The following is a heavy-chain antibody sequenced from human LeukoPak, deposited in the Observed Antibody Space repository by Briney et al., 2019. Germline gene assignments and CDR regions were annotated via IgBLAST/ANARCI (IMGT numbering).Heavy chain of an antibody. V-gene: IGHV3-21*01. CDR2: ISSSSSYI. CDR1: GFTFSSYS. Sequence: SGGSLRLSCAASGFTFSSYSMNWVRQAPGKGLEWVSSISSSSSYIYYADSVKGRFTISRDNAKNSLYLQMNSLRAEDTAVYYCARGGKRAVAGTRSPQYFQHWGQGTLVTVSS. D-gene: IGHD6-19*01. CDR3: ARGGKRAVAGTRSPQYFQH. J-gene: IGHJ1*01.